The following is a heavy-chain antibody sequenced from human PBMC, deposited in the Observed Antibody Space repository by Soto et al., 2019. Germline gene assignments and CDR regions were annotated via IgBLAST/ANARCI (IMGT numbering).Heavy chain of an antibody. CDR2: IWYDGSGD. CDR3: ARDRSSSFDAFEI. V-gene: IGHV3-33*01. D-gene: IGHD6-13*01. J-gene: IGHJ3*02. CDR1: GFTFSRFG. Sequence: QVQLVESGGGVVQPGRSLRLSCVASGFTFSRFGMHWVRQAPGKGLEWVAGIWYDGSGDYYADSVKGRFTISRDNAKNTLYLPRHSLRADDTSLYSCARDRSSSFDAFEIWGQGTMVTVAS.